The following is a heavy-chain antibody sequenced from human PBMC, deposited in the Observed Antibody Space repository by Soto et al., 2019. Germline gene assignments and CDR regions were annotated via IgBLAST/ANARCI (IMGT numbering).Heavy chain of an antibody. CDR2: TYYRSKWYD. V-gene: IGHV6-1*01. Sequence: SQTLSLTCVISGDSVSTNRATWNWIRQSPSRGLEWLGRTYYRSKWYDSYAVSLKARMTISPDTSKNQFSLQLNSVTPEDTAVYYCERHVDWFDPWGQGTLVTVSS. D-gene: IGHD2-15*01. J-gene: IGHJ5*02. CDR1: GDSVSTNRAT. CDR3: ERHVDWFDP.